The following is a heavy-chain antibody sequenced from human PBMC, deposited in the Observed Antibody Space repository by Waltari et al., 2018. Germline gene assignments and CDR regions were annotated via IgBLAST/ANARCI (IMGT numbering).Heavy chain of an antibody. CDR3: ASTPLFYYDTSGYYF. Sequence: QVHLQQWGAGPLKPSETLSLTCAVYVGSFRGFYWRWIRQPPGKGLEWIGQSDHNEDTTYNPSLKDRVTISLDTSKRKFSLTLTSVTAADTAVYYCASTPLFYYDTSGYYFWGQGAPVTVSS. CDR1: VGSFRGFY. CDR2: SDHNEDT. D-gene: IGHD3-22*01. J-gene: IGHJ4*02. V-gene: IGHV4-34*01.